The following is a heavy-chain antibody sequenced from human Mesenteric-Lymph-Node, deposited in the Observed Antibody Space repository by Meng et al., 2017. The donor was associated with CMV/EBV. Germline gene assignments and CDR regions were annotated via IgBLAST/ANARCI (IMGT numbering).Heavy chain of an antibody. D-gene: IGHD3-16*01. V-gene: IGHV1-3*04. CDR1: GHTFSSYA. CDR2: INIVEDKT. Sequence: QVQLVQSGAELKKPGASVKVSCKASGHTFSSYAMHWVRQAPGQRLEWMGWINIVEDKTKTSQNFQGRVTLTRDTSANTAYMELSSLRSDDTAVYYCARTNNWGFDYWGQGTLVTVSS. CDR3: ARTNNWGFDY. J-gene: IGHJ4*02.